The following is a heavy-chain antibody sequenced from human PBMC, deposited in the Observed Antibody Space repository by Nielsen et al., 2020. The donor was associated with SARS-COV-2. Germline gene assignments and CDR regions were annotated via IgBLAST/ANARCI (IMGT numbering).Heavy chain of an antibody. Sequence: GESLKISCAASGFTFSSYAMSWVRQAPGKGLEWVSAISGSGGSTYYADSVKGRFTISRDNSKNTLYLQMNSLRAEDTAVYYCAKESYYDSSGYSGYWGQGTLVTVSS. V-gene: IGHV3-23*01. J-gene: IGHJ4*02. CDR3: AKESYYDSSGYSGY. CDR1: GFTFSSYA. D-gene: IGHD3-22*01. CDR2: ISGSGGST.